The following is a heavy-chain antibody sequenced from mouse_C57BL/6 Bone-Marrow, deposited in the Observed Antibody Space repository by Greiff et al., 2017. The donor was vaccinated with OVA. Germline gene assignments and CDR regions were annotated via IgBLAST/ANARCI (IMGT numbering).Heavy chain of an antibody. CDR2: INPGSGGT. Sequence: VQLQQSGAELVRPGTSVKVSCKASGYAFTNYLIEWVKQRPGQGLEWIGVINPGSGGTNYNEKFKGKATLTADKSSSTAYMQLSSLTSEDSAVYCCARSVPYYYGSSLDYWGQGTTLTVSS. CDR3: ARSVPYYYGSSLDY. CDR1: GYAFTNYL. V-gene: IGHV1-54*01. D-gene: IGHD1-1*01. J-gene: IGHJ2*01.